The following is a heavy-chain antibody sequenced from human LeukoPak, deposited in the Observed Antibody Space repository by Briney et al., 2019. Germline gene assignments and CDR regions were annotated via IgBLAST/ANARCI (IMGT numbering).Heavy chain of an antibody. D-gene: IGHD6-19*01. V-gene: IGHV3-30-3*01. CDR2: VAPDGVNT. CDR3: ARGTYSSGRCDVFDI. J-gene: IGHJ3*02. CDR1: GFTLTSAA. Sequence: PGGSLRLSCAASGFTLTSAAAMHWVRQAPGKGLEWVAAVAPDGVNTYFADSVRGRFTISIDISKSALYLQLDSLMVDDTAVYFCARGTYSSGRCDVFDIWGHGTMVIVSS.